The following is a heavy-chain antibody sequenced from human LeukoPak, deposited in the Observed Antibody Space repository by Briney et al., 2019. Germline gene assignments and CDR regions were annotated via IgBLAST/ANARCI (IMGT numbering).Heavy chain of an antibody. Sequence: SETLSLTCTVSGGSVSSYYWTWIRQPPGKGLEWIGSIYHSGSTYYNPSLKSRVTISVDTSKNQFSLKLSSVTAADTAVYYCARGRSASGYFDYWGQGTLVTVSS. CDR2: IYHSGST. J-gene: IGHJ4*02. V-gene: IGHV4-59*08. D-gene: IGHD3-16*01. CDR3: ARGRSASGYFDY. CDR1: GGSVSSYY.